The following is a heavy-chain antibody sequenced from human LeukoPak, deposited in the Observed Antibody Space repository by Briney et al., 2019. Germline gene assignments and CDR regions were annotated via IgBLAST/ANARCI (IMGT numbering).Heavy chain of an antibody. CDR3: ASYDYVWGSLDF. V-gene: IGHV4-61*01. CDR1: GASVRSGSYY. J-gene: IGHJ4*02. CDR2: IYHTGST. Sequence: SETLSLACTVSGASVRSGSYYWTRIRQPPGEGLEWIGDIYHTGSTNYNPSLKSRVTFSLDKSKNHFALKLTSVTLADTAIYYCASYDYVWGSLDFWGQGTLVPVSS. D-gene: IGHD3-16*01.